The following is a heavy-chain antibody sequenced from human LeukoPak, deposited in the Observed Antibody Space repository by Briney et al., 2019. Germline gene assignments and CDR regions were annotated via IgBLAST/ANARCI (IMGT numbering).Heavy chain of an antibody. CDR1: GYTFTNYG. CDR2: ISVYNGNT. J-gene: IGHJ5*02. V-gene: IGHV1-18*01. CDR3: ARDNSVRDEAWWFNP. D-gene: IGHD5-24*01. Sequence: ASVKVSCKTSGYTFTNYGISWVRQAPGQGLEWMGWISVYNGNTNYAQKFQGRVTMTTDTSTSTAYMELRSLRSDDTAVYYCARDNSVRDEAWWFNPWGQGTLVTVSS.